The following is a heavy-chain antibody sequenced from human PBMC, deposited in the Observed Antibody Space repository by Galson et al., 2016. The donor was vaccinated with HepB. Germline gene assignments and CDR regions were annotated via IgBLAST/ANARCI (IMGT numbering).Heavy chain of an antibody. Sequence: WIRQPPGKALEWLALIDWDDDKYYSTSLKTRLTISKDTSKNQVVLTMTSMDPVDTATYYCARIPGYGSGSPFDYWGQGTLVTVSS. V-gene: IGHV2-70*01. J-gene: IGHJ4*02. CDR2: IDWDDDK. CDR3: ARIPGYGSGSPFDY. D-gene: IGHD6-19*01.